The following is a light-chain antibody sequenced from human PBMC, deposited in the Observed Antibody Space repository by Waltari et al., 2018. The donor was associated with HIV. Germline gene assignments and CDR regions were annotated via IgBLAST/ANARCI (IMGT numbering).Light chain of an antibody. V-gene: IGLV2-23*01. CDR3: YSTAGSSTV. CDR1: ISDDRSLTL. Sequence: QSALTQPASVSGPTGQSNTIPRTGTISDDRSLTLVPWSQQHPGNAPKLMIYEGSKRPSGIPDRFSGSKSGNTASLTITGLQAEDEADYYCYSTAGSSTVFGGGTKLTVL. CDR2: EGS. J-gene: IGLJ2*01.